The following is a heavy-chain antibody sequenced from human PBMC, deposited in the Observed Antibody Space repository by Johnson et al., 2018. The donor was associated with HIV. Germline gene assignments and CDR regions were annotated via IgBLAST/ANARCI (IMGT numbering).Heavy chain of an antibody. J-gene: IGHJ3*02. CDR1: GFTFSSYA. D-gene: IGHD2-21*01. Sequence: QVQLVESGGGVVQPGRSLRLSCAASGFTFSSYAMHWVRQAPGKGLEWVAVISYDGNNKYYADTVKGRFTISRDNSKNTLYLQMNSLRAEDTAVYYCARETAYCGGDCSGAFDIWGQGTMVTVSS. V-gene: IGHV3-30*04. CDR2: ISYDGNNK. CDR3: ARETAYCGGDCSGAFDI.